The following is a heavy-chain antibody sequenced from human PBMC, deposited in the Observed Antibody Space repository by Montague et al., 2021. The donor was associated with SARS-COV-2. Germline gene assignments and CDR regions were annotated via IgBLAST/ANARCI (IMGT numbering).Heavy chain of an antibody. V-gene: IGHV4-59*01. J-gene: IGHJ2*01. D-gene: IGHD3/OR15-3a*01. CDR2: IYYSGST. CDR1: GGSISSYY. Sequence: SETLSLTCTVSGGSISSYYWSWIRQPPGEALEWIGYIYYSGSTNYNPSLNSRVTISVDTSKNQYSLKLTSVTAADTAVYFCARESYSFPSWTQCFDLWGRGTLVTVSS. CDR3: ARESYSFPSWTQCFDL.